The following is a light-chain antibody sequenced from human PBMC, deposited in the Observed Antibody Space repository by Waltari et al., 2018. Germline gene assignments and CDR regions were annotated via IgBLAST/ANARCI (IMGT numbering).Light chain of an antibody. CDR1: QSVSNNF. V-gene: IGKV3-20*01. CDR3: QQYDSIVLT. CDR2: GAY. Sequence: EIVLTQSPGTLSLSQGERATLSCRASQSVSNNFLNWYQQKPGQAPRLLIYGAYIRATGIPVRFSGSGSETDFTVTISRLEPEDFAVYYCQQYDSIVLTFGGGTKVEI. J-gene: IGKJ4*01.